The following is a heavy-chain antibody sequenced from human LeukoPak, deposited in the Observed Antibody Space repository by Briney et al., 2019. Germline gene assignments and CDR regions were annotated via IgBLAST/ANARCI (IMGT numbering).Heavy chain of an antibody. CDR3: AKRGVVIRVILVGFHKEAYYFDS. CDR2: ISDSGGRT. V-gene: IGHV3-23*01. J-gene: IGHJ4*02. Sequence: GGSLRLSCAVSGITLSNYGTSWVRQAPGKGLEWVAGISDSGGRTNYADSVKGRFTISRDNPKNTIYLQMTSLRAEDTAVYFCAKRGVVIRVILVGFHKEAYYFDSWGQGALVTVSS. D-gene: IGHD3-22*01. CDR1: GITLSNYG.